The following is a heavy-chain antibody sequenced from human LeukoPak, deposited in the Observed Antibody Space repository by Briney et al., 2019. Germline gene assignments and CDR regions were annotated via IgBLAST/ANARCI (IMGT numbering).Heavy chain of an antibody. CDR3: TTRHYYDSSGYYY. CDR1: GFTFSNYA. Sequence: GGSLRLSCAASGFTFSNYAMSWVRQAQGKGLEWVGRIKSKTDGGTTDYAAPVKGRFTISRDDSKNTLYLQMNSLKTEDTAVYYCTTRHYYDSSGYYYWGQGTLVTVSS. D-gene: IGHD3-22*01. J-gene: IGHJ4*02. V-gene: IGHV3-15*01. CDR2: IKSKTDGGTT.